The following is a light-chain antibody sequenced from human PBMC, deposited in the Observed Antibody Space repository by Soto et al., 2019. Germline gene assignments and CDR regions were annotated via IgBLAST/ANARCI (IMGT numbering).Light chain of an antibody. CDR2: EVN. V-gene: IGLV2-23*02. J-gene: IGLJ1*01. CDR3: SSYAGSSTLYV. CDR1: SSDIGTYNL. Sequence: QSALTQPASVSGSPGQSITISCTGTSSDIGTYNLVSWYQQHPGKAPKLMIYEVNKRPSGVSDRFSGSKSGNTASLTISGLQAEDEADYYCSSYAGSSTLYVFGTGTIVTVL.